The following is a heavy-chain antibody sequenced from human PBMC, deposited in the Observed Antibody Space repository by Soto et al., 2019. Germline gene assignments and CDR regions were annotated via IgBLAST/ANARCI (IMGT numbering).Heavy chain of an antibody. V-gene: IGHV3-23*01. CDR2: MTGSGATI. CDR3: AKDAVYNDGLWLMDS. Sequence: LRLSCAASGFTVSTFAMTWVRQAPGKGLESVCGMTGSGATIHYADSVRGRFTISKDNSKNVLFLQMDYLRDEDTAIYYCAKDAVYNDGLWLMDSWGQGTLVTVSS. CDR1: GFTVSTFA. J-gene: IGHJ4*02. D-gene: IGHD2-21*01.